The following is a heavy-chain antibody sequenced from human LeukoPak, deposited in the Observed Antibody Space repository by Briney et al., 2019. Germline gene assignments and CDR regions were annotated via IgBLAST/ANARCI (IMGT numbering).Heavy chain of an antibody. CDR1: GFTFSDYF. J-gene: IGHJ4*02. CDR3: ATAPQTYRYLGY. Sequence: GGSLRLSCAASGFTFSDYFMSWIRQAPGQAMEWVSYISSGGNTIYYADSVKGRFTISRDNAKNSLYLQMNSLRAEDTAVYYCATAPQTYRYLGYWGQGTLVTVSS. CDR2: ISSGGNTI. D-gene: IGHD3-16*02. V-gene: IGHV3-11*04.